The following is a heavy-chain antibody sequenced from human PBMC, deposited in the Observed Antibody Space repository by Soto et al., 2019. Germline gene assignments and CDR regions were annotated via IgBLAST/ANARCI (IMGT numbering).Heavy chain of an antibody. CDR1: GFTFSSYG. J-gene: IGHJ4*02. CDR3: AKDLARLLWFGESTLDY. D-gene: IGHD3-10*01. V-gene: IGHV3-30*18. CDR2: ISYDGSNK. Sequence: QVQLVESGGGVVQPGRSLRLSCAASGFTFSSYGMHWVRQAPGKGLEWVAVISYDGSNKYYADSVKGRFTISRDNSKNTLYLQMNSLSAEDTAVYYCAKDLARLLWFGESTLDYWGQGTLVTVSS.